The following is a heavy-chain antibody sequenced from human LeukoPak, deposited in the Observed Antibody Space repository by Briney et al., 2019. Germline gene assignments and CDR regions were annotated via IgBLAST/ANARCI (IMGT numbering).Heavy chain of an antibody. V-gene: IGHV3-30*18. Sequence: GGSLRLSCAASGFTFSSYGMHWVRQAPGKGLEWVAVISYDGSNEYYADSVKGRFTISRDNSKNTLYLQMNSLRAEDTAVYYCAKDGGGYSSSTAVFDYWGQGTLVTVSS. D-gene: IGHD6-13*01. CDR2: ISYDGSNE. CDR1: GFTFSSYG. J-gene: IGHJ4*02. CDR3: AKDGGGYSSSTAVFDY.